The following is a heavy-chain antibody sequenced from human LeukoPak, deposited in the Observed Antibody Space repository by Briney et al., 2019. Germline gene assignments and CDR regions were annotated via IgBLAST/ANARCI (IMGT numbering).Heavy chain of an antibody. Sequence: KSSETLSLTCTVSGGSISSYYWSWIRQPPGKGLEWIGYIYYSGSTNYNPSLKSRVTISVDTSKNQFSLKLSSVTAADTAVYYCARPHGPYNPVDAFDIWGQGTMVTVSS. CDR1: GGSISSYY. J-gene: IGHJ3*02. CDR3: ARPHGPYNPVDAFDI. D-gene: IGHD1-14*01. CDR2: IYYSGST. V-gene: IGHV4-59*01.